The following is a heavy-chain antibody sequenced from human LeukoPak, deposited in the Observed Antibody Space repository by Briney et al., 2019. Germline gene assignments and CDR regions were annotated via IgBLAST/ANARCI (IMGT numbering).Heavy chain of an antibody. J-gene: IGHJ6*02. CDR1: GYTFTGNS. D-gene: IGHD3-22*01. CDR3: ARDLKSTVIPTYYYYGLDV. Sequence: ASVKVSCKASGYTFTGNSMHWVRQAPGQGLEWMGWINPNSGGTNYAQKFQGRVTMTRDTSISTAYIELSSLRSDDTAVYYCARDLKSTVIPTYYYYGLDVWGQGTTVTVSS. CDR2: INPNSGGT. V-gene: IGHV1-2*02.